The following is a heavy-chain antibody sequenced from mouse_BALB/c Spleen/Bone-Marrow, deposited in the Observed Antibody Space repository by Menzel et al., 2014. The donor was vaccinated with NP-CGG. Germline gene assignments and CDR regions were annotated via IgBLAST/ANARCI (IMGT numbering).Heavy chain of an antibody. J-gene: IGHJ2*01. CDR1: GFDFSRYW. CDR2: INPDSSTI. D-gene: IGHD1-2*01. Sequence: EVKLMESGGGLVQPGGFLKLSCAASGFDFSRYWMSWVRQAPGKGLEWIGEINPDSSTINYTPSLKDKFIISRDNAKNTLYLQMRKVRSEDTALYYCARQGYYGYSDYWGQGTTLTVSS. V-gene: IGHV4-1*02. CDR3: ARQGYYGYSDY.